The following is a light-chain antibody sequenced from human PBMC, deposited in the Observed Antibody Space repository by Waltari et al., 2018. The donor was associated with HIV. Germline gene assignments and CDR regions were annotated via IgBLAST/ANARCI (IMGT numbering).Light chain of an antibody. CDR3: QSADDSRPWI. CDR2: KDT. V-gene: IGLV3-25*03. Sequence: YELTQPPSMSVSPGQTAKITCSGDVLAKQYAYWYQQKPGQAPVLVMSKDTERPSEIPERFSGSSSGTTVTLTISGVQAEDEADYHCQSADDSRPWIFGGGTKMTVL. CDR1: VLAKQY. J-gene: IGLJ2*01.